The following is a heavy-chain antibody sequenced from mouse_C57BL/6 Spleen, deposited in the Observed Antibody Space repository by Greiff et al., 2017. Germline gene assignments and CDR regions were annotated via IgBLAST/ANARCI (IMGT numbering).Heavy chain of an antibody. CDR1: GFNIKDYY. CDR2: IDPEDGDT. D-gene: IGHD3-2*02. J-gene: IGHJ2*01. V-gene: IGHV14-1*01. Sequence: VPLQQSVAELVRPGASVKLSCTASGFNIKDYYMHWVKQRPDQGLEWIGRIDPEDGDTEYAPKFQGKATMTADPSSNTAYLKLGGLASEDTAVYYCTREVSSVFDYWGQGTTLTVSS. CDR3: TREVSSVFDY.